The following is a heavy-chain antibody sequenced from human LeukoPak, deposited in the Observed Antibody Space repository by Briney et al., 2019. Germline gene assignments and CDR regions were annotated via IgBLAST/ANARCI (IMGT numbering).Heavy chain of an antibody. CDR2: ISYDGSNK. CDR3: AKGAAGLYYYYYGMDV. V-gene: IGHV3-30*18. D-gene: IGHD6-13*01. Sequence: GGSLRLSCAASGFTFSSYGMHWVRQAPGKGLEGVAVISYDGSNKYYADSVKGRFTISRDNSKNTLYLQMNSLRAEDTAVYYCAKGAAGLYYYYYGMDVWGQGTTVTVSS. J-gene: IGHJ6*02. CDR1: GFTFSSYG.